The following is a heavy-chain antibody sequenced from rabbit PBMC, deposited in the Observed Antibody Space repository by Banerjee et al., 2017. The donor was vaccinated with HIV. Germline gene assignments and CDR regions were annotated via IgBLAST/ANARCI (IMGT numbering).Heavy chain of an antibody. CDR3: ARDERYGGTSFSGMDL. V-gene: IGHV1S45*01. CDR2: INTSSGNT. D-gene: IGHD2-1*01. J-gene: IGHJ6*01. CDR1: GFSFSNKYV. Sequence: QEQLEESGGDLVKPEGSLTLTCTASGFSFSNKYVMCWVRQAPGKGLEWIGCINTSSGNTVYASWAKGRFTISKTSSTTVTLQMTSLTAADTATYFCARDERYGGTSFSGMDLWGQGTLVTVS.